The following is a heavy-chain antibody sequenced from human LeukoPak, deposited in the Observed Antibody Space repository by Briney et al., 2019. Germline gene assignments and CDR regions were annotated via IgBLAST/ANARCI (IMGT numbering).Heavy chain of an antibody. D-gene: IGHD3-16*02. CDR2: INPSGGST. J-gene: IGHJ4*02. CDR1: GYTFTSYY. Sequence: ASVKVSCKASGYTFTSYYMHWVRQAPGQGLEWMGIINPSGGSTSYAQKFQGRVTMTRDMSTSTVYMELSSLRSEDTAVYYCARGDYGYVWGSYRYPPDYWGQGTLVTVSS. CDR3: ARGDYGYVWGSYRYPPDY. V-gene: IGHV1-46*01.